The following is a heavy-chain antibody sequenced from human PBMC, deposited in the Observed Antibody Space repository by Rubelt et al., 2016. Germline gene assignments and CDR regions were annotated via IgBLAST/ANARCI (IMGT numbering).Heavy chain of an antibody. J-gene: IGHJ4*02. V-gene: IGHV4-59*08. CDR2: IYYSGST. Sequence: QVQLQESGPGLVEPSETLSLTCTVSGGSISSYYWSWIRQPPGKGLEWIGYIYYSGSTNYNPSLTSRVPILVDTSKNHVSLTLRSLTAADTAVYYCARHYCSGGNCYYFNYWGQGTLVTVSS. D-gene: IGHD2-15*01. CDR1: GGSISSYY. CDR3: ARHYCSGGNCYYFNY.